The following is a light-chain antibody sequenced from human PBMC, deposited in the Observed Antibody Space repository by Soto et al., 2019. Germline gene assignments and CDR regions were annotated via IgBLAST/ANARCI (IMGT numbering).Light chain of an antibody. V-gene: IGKV3-20*01. Sequence: EIVLTQSPGTLSLSRGERGTLSCSASQSVSSSYLAWYQQKPVQAPRLLIYVESDRANGIPARFSGSGSGTDFTLTISRLEPADFAVYYCQQYGDSPWTFGQGTKVDI. CDR1: QSVSSSY. J-gene: IGKJ1*01. CDR3: QQYGDSPWT. CDR2: VES.